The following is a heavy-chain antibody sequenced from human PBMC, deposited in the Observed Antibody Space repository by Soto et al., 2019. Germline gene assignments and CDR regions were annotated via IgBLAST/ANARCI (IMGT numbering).Heavy chain of an antibody. V-gene: IGHV3-53*04. CDR3: SRGGNTNSY. Sequence: EVQLEESGGGLVQPGGSLRLSCVVSGFTVSRNYMSWVRQAPGKGLEWVSVIYSGGSTYYADSVKGRFTISRHNSKNTLYLQMNSLRAADPAVYYGSRGGNTNSYWGQGTLVTVSS. CDR2: IYSGGST. J-gene: IGHJ4*02. D-gene: IGHD4-4*01. CDR1: GFTVSRNY.